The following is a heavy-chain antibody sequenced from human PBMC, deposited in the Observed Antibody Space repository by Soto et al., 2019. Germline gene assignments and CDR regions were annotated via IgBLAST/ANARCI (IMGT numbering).Heavy chain of an antibody. CDR1: GGSINSGGYY. Sequence: SETLSLTCTVSGGSINSGGYYWSWIRQHPGKGLEWIGYIYYSGSTYYNPSLKSRVTISVDTSKNQFSLKLSSVTAADTAVYYCASMIRYCSGGSCSTGWFDPWGQGTLVTVSS. D-gene: IGHD2-15*01. CDR2: IYYSGST. J-gene: IGHJ5*02. CDR3: ASMIRYCSGGSCSTGWFDP. V-gene: IGHV4-31*03.